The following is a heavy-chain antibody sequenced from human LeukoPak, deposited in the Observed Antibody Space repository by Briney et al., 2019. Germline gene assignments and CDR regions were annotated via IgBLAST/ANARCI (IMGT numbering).Heavy chain of an antibody. CDR2: ISSSSSYI. J-gene: IGHJ4*02. CDR3: ARDLAGGYSPNFDY. CDR1: GFTFSSYS. Sequence: GGSLRLSCAASGFTFSSYSMNWVRQAPGKGLEWVSSISSSSSYIYYADSVKGRFTISRDNAKNSLYRQMNSLRAEDTAVYYCARDLAGGYSPNFDYWGQGTLVTVSS. D-gene: IGHD3-22*01. V-gene: IGHV3-21*01.